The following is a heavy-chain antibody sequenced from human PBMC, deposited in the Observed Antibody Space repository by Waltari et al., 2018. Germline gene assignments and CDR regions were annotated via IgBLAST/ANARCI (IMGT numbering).Heavy chain of an antibody. Sequence: EVQLVESGGGLVQPGGSLRLSCAASGFTFSSSWMHWARQPPGKGLVWVSRINSDGSSTSYADSVKGRFTISRDNAKNTLYLQMNSLRAEDTAVYYCAKTFDYGDYGGGMDVWGQGTTVTVSS. V-gene: IGHV3-74*01. D-gene: IGHD4-17*01. CDR3: AKTFDYGDYGGGMDV. CDR1: GFTFSSSW. CDR2: INSDGSST. J-gene: IGHJ6*02.